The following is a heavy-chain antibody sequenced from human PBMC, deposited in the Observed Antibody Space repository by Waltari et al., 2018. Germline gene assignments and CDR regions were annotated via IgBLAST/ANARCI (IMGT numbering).Heavy chain of an antibody. J-gene: IGHJ4*02. V-gene: IGHV3-23*04. D-gene: IGHD6-13*01. CDR1: GFTFSNYA. CDR3: ARLAPPDRSVYFDY. Sequence: EVQLVESGGGLIQPGGSLSLPCAASGFTFSNYAMLWVRQAPGKGLEWVSVSGSSVDTYYADSVKSRCTISRDNSQNSMYLQLNNLRAEDTALYYCARLAPPDRSVYFDYWGQGTLVTVSS. CDR2: SGSSVDT.